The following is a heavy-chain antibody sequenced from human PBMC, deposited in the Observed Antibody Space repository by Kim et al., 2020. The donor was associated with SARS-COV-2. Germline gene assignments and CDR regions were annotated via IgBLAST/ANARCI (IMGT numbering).Heavy chain of an antibody. CDR3: ATSAGPGPYEFWSGSFSARFDY. J-gene: IGHJ4*02. Sequence: GGSLRLSCAASGFTFSSYEMSWVRQAPGKGLEWVSYISSTSSNTYYADSVKGRFTISRDNAKNSLYLQMNSLRAEDTAVYFCATSAGPGPYEFWSGSFSARFDYWGQRTLVTVPS. CDR1: GFTFSSYE. D-gene: IGHD3-3*01. V-gene: IGHV3-48*03. CDR2: ISSTSSNT.